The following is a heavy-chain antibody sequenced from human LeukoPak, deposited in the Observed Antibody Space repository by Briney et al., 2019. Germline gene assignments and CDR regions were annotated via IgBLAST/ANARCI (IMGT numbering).Heavy chain of an antibody. Sequence: GGSLRLSCAASGFTFDDYGMSWVRQAPGKGLEWVSGINWNGGSTGYADSVTGRFTISRDNAKNSLYLQMNSLRAEDTALYYCARGGWGWSAFDIWGQGTMVTVSS. J-gene: IGHJ3*02. CDR3: ARGGWGWSAFDI. V-gene: IGHV3-20*04. CDR2: INWNGGST. D-gene: IGHD6-19*01. CDR1: GFTFDDYG.